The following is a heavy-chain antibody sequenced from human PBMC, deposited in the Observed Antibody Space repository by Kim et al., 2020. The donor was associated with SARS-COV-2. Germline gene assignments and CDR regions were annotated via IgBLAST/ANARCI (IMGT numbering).Heavy chain of an antibody. CDR2: IKQDGSEK. J-gene: IGHJ5*02. Sequence: GGSLRLSCAASGFTISRFWMTWVRQAPGKGLEWVANIKQDGSEKYYLDSVKGRFTISRDNAKNSLYLEMKSLRPEDTAVYYCASSPLAGVGTTRTNWFDPWGQGTLVTVSS. CDR1: GFTISRFW. CDR3: ASSPLAGVGTTRTNWFDP. V-gene: IGHV3-7*01. D-gene: IGHD1-26*01.